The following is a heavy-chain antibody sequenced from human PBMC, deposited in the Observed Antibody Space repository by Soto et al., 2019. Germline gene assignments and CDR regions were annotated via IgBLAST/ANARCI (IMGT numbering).Heavy chain of an antibody. CDR2: ISYDGSNK. CDR1: GFTFSSYG. CDR3: AKEGRIYGMDV. D-gene: IGHD3-10*01. Sequence: PGGSLRLSCAASGFTFSSYGMHWVRQAPGKGLEWVAVISYDGSNKYYADSVKGRFTISRDNSKNTLYLQMNSLRAEDTAVYYCAKEGRIYGMDVWGQGTTVTVSS. J-gene: IGHJ6*02. V-gene: IGHV3-30*18.